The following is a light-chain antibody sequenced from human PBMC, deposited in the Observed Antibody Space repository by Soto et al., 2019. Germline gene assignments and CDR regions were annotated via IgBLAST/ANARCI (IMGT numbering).Light chain of an antibody. CDR1: QSVSSY. Sequence: EIVLTQSPGTLSLSPGERATLSCSASQSVSSYLGWYQQRPGQAPRLLIYGASSRATGIPDRFSGSGSGTDFTLTISRLEPEDFAVYYCQQYSNLITFGQGTRLEIK. V-gene: IGKV3-20*01. CDR2: GAS. CDR3: QQYSNLIT. J-gene: IGKJ5*01.